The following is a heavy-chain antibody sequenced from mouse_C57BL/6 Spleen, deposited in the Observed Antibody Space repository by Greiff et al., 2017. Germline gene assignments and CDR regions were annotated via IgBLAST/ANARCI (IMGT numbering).Heavy chain of an antibody. D-gene: IGHD2-10*02. J-gene: IGHJ2*01. CDR2: INPTNGGT. CDR1: GYTFTSYW. V-gene: IGHV1-53*01. CDR3: ASASMVTTGDY. Sequence: QVQLQQPGTELVKPGASVKLSCKASGYTFTSYWMHWVKQRPGQGLEWIGNINPTNGGTNYNEKFKGKATLTVDKSSSTAYMQLSSLTSEDSAVYYWASASMVTTGDYWGQGTTLTVSS.